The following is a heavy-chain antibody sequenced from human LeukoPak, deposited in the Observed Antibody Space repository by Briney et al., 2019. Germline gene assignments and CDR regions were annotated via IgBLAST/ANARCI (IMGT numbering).Heavy chain of an antibody. Sequence: GGSLRLSCAASGFTFSSYGMHWVRQAPGKGLEWVAFIRYDGSNKYYADSVKGRFTISRDNSKNTLYLQMNSLRAEDTAVYYCARGWALLWFRERSSSKYYMDVWGKGTTVTVPS. D-gene: IGHD3-10*01. CDR2: IRYDGSNK. V-gene: IGHV3-30*02. CDR1: GFTFSSYG. J-gene: IGHJ6*03. CDR3: ARGWALLWFRERSSSKYYMDV.